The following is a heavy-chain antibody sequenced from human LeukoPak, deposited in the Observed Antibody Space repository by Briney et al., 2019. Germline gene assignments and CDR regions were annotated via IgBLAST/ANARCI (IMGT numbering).Heavy chain of an antibody. CDR2: INPSAGST. CDR1: GYTFTNYY. D-gene: IGHD1-26*01. J-gene: IGHJ4*02. CDR3: ARVFGRQLPDY. Sequence: ASVKVSCKASGYTFTNYYMHWVRQAPGQGLEWMGIINPSAGSTSYAQKFQGRVTMTRDMSTSTVYMELSSLRSEDTAVYYCARVFGRQLPDYWGQGTLVTVSS. V-gene: IGHV1-46*01.